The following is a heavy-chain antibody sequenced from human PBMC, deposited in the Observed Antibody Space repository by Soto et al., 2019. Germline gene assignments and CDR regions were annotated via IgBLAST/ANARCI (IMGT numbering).Heavy chain of an antibody. J-gene: IGHJ4*02. CDR3: ARDAGSYYANPEYDY. V-gene: IGHV3-11*01. CDR2: ISSSGSTI. D-gene: IGHD3-10*01. Sequence: GGSLRLSCAASGFTFSDYYMSWIRQAPGKGLEWVSYISSSGSTIYYADSVKGRFTISRDNAKNSLYLQMNSLRAEDTAVYYCARDAGSYYANPEYDYWGQGTLVTVSS. CDR1: GFTFSDYY.